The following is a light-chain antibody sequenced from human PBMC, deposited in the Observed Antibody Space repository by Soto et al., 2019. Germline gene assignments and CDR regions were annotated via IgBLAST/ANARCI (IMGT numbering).Light chain of an antibody. Sequence: EILFTQSPGTLALSPGERATLSCRSSQSVSSSYLAWYQQKPGQAPRLLIYGAYQRATGIPHRFSGGGSATEFTLTISSLQSEDFVVYYCQQSNSWPPITVGPVTRLEIK. CDR2: GAY. J-gene: IGKJ5*01. CDR1: QSVSSSY. CDR3: QQSNSWPPIT. V-gene: IGKV3-20*01.